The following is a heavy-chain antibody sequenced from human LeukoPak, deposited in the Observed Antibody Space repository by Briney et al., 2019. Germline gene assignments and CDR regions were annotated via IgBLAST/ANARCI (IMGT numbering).Heavy chain of an antibody. CDR3: ATYGGNSVWYFDL. CDR1: GGSISGYY. J-gene: IGHJ2*01. V-gene: IGHV4-59*08. CDR2: IYYSGST. Sequence: PSETLSLTCTVSGGSISGYYWSWIRQPPGKGLEWIGYIYYSGSTNYNPSLKSRVTISVDASKYQFSLKLSSVTAADTAVYYCATYGGNSVWYFDLWGRGTLVTVSS. D-gene: IGHD4-23*01.